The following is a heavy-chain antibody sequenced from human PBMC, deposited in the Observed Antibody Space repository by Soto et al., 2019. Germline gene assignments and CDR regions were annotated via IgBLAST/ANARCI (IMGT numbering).Heavy chain of an antibody. D-gene: IGHD3-22*01. CDR1: GYTFTSYG. CDR2: ISAYNGNT. J-gene: IGHJ4*02. CDR3: ARDFSDRGWLDPFDY. Sequence: QVQLVQAGAEVKKPGASVKVSCKASGYTFTSYGISWVRQAPGQGLEWMGWISAYNGNTNYAQKLQGRVTMTTDTSTSTAYTELRSLRSDDTAVYYCARDFSDRGWLDPFDYWGQGTLVTVSS. V-gene: IGHV1-18*01.